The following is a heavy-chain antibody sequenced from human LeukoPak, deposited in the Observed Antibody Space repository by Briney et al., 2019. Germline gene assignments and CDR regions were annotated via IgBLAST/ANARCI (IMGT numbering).Heavy chain of an antibody. Sequence: GASVKVSCKASGYTFTGYYMHWVRQAPGQGLEWMGWINPNSGGTNYAQKFQGRATMTRDTSISTAYMELSRLRSDDTAVYYCARDFGYSSSWDGGSWFDPWGQGTLVTVSS. J-gene: IGHJ5*02. CDR2: INPNSGGT. D-gene: IGHD6-13*01. CDR1: GYTFTGYY. V-gene: IGHV1-2*02. CDR3: ARDFGYSSSWDGGSWFDP.